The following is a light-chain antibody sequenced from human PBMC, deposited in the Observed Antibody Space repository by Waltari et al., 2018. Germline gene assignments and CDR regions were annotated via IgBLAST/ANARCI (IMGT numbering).Light chain of an antibody. V-gene: IGKV3-20*01. CDR2: GAS. CDR3: QHYVRLPVT. J-gene: IGKJ1*01. Sequence: EIVLTQTPGTLSLSTGERATLSCWARQWCGRSFAWYQLKRGQAPRLLIYGASTRATGVPDRIRGSGSGTDFSLTISRLGPEDFEVYYCQHYVRLPVTFGQGTKVEI. CDR1: QWCGRS.